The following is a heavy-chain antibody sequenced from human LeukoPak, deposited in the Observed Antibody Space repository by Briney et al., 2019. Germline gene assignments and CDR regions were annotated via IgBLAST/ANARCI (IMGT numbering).Heavy chain of an antibody. CDR3: ARSYDSSAYYYL. J-gene: IGHJ5*02. D-gene: IGHD3-22*01. CDR2: FLYSGTT. Sequence: SETLSLTCTVSGGSISGGSISSSSYYWGWIRQSPGKGLEWIGSFLYSGTTYYNPSLMSRVTISVDTSKNQLSLKLISVTAADTAVYYCARSYDSSAYYYLWGQGTLVTVSS. V-gene: IGHV4-39*01. CDR1: GGSISSSSYY.